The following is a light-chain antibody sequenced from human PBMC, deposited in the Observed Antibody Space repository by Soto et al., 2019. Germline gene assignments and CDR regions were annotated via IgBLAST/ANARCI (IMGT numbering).Light chain of an antibody. J-gene: IGKJ1*01. CDR2: GAS. Sequence: EVVMTQSPATLSVSPGERATLSCRASQSVNDKIAWFQQKPGQAPRLLTIGASTTATGVPARFSGSGSGREFTLTISSLQSEDFAVYYCQQYVHWPPGAFGQGTTVEIK. V-gene: IGKV3-15*01. CDR3: QQYVHWPPGA. CDR1: QSVNDK.